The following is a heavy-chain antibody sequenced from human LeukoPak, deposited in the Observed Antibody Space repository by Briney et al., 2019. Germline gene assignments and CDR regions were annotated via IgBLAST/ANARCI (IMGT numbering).Heavy chain of an antibody. J-gene: IGHJ4*02. CDR1: GGTISSHA. D-gene: IGHD5-18*01. CDR2: IIPFLPAT. Sequence: ASVKVSCKASGGTISSHAINWVRQAPGQGLEWMGGIIPFLPATNYAQKFQGRVTITADESTSTVYMELSSLRSEDTAVYYCARMEGYSYSDYWGQGTLVTVSS. V-gene: IGHV1-69*13. CDR3: ARMEGYSYSDY.